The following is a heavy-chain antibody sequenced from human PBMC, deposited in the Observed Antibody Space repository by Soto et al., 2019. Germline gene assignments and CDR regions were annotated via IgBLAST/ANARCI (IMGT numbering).Heavy chain of an antibody. V-gene: IGHV1-8*01. CDR3: ARIQLERLAYYYYMDV. CDR1: GYTFTSYD. J-gene: IGHJ6*03. D-gene: IGHD1-1*01. Sequence: ASVKVSCKASGYTFTSYDINWVRQATGQGLEWMGWMNPNSGNTGYAQKFQGRVTMTRNTSMSTAYMELSSLRSEDTAVYYCARIQLERLAYYYYMDVWGKGTTVTVSS. CDR2: MNPNSGNT.